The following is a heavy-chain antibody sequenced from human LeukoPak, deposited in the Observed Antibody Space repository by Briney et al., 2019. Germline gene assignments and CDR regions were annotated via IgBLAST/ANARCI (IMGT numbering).Heavy chain of an antibody. Sequence: SVKVSCKSSGGTFSSYAISWVRQAPGQGLEWMGGIIPICGTANYAQKFQGRVTITADKSTSTAYMELSSLRSEDTAVYYCARASWELLRDDAFDIWGQGTMVTVSS. CDR1: GGTFSSYA. V-gene: IGHV1-69*06. J-gene: IGHJ3*02. D-gene: IGHD1-26*01. CDR3: ARASWELLRDDAFDI. CDR2: IIPICGTA.